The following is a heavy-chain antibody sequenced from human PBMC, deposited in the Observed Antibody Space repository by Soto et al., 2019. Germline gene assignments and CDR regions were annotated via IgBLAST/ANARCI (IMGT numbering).Heavy chain of an antibody. Sequence: SETLSLTCTVSGGSISSGGYYWSWIRQHPGKGLEWIGYIYYSGSTYYNPSLKSRVTISVDTSKNQFSLKLSSVTAADTAVYYCARENDYYDSNPDIDIWGQGTMVTVSS. V-gene: IGHV4-31*03. CDR1: GGSISSGGYY. CDR3: ARENDYYDSNPDIDI. CDR2: IYYSGST. J-gene: IGHJ3*02. D-gene: IGHD3-22*01.